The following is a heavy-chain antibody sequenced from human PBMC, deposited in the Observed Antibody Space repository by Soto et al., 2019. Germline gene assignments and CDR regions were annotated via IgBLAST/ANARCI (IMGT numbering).Heavy chain of an antibody. D-gene: IGHD6-19*01. V-gene: IGHV1-46*01. CDR2: INPSGGST. CDR3: ARVASIAVAANVEYFQH. Sequence: SSPDSCTSCGYTFTIYDMHCVRPAPGPGLEWMGIINPSGGSTSYAQKFQGRVTMTRDTSTSTVYMELSSLRSEDTAVYYCARVASIAVAANVEYFQHWCQGTV. CDR1: GYTFTIYD. J-gene: IGHJ1*01.